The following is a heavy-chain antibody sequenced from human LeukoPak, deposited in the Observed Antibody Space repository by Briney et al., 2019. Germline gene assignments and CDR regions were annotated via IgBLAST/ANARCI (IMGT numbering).Heavy chain of an antibody. J-gene: IGHJ6*03. CDR2: INSAGSST. CDR3: ERESSSSWYSPYYYYYYYMDV. Sequence: GGSLRLSCAASGFTFSSYWMHWVRQAPGKGLVWVSRINSAGSSTSYADSVKGQFTISRDNAKNTLYLQMNSLRAADAAVYFCERESSSSWYSPYYYYYYYMDVWGKGTTVTVSS. D-gene: IGHD6-13*01. CDR1: GFTFSSYW. V-gene: IGHV3-74*01.